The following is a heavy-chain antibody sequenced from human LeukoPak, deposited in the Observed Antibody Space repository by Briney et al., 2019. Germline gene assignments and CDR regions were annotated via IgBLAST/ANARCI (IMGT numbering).Heavy chain of an antibody. CDR3: AGEVTGTTAGVDY. CDR1: GFIFSAYW. D-gene: IGHD1-1*01. J-gene: IGHJ4*02. CDR2: IKQDGSER. Sequence: PGGSLRLSCVASGFIFSAYWMSWVRQAPGKGLEWVANIKQDGSERYYVDSVKGRFSISRDNAKNSLYLQMNSLRVEDTAVYYCAGEVTGTTAGVDYWGQGTLVTVSS. V-gene: IGHV3-7*01.